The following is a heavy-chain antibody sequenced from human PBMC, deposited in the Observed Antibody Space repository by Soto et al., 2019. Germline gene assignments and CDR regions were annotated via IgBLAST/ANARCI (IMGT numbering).Heavy chain of an antibody. Sequence: PSETLSLTCAVSGGSISSGGYSWSWIRQPPGKGLEWIGHIYHTGTTKYNPSFESRVTMSLDTSKSHVSLKLDSVTATDTAVYYCARLPYYYGWYFFDIWGQGSLVTVSS. CDR3: ARLPYYYGWYFFDI. CDR1: GGSISSGGYS. D-gene: IGHD3-10*01. CDR2: IYHTGTT. J-gene: IGHJ4*02. V-gene: IGHV4-30-4*07.